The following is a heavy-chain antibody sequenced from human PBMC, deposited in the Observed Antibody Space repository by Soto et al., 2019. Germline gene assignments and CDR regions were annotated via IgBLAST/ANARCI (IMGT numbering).Heavy chain of an antibody. Sequence: QVQLVQSGAEVEKPGASVKVSCKASGYTFTSYGISWVRQAPGQGLEWMGWISAYNGNTNYAQKLQGRVTMTTDTSTSTAYMELRSLRSDDTAVYYCARDVPYFVTRGYYYYGMDVWGQGTTVTVSS. CDR3: ARDVPYFVTRGYYYYGMDV. CDR1: GYTFTSYG. D-gene: IGHD3-10*01. CDR2: ISAYNGNT. V-gene: IGHV1-18*01. J-gene: IGHJ6*02.